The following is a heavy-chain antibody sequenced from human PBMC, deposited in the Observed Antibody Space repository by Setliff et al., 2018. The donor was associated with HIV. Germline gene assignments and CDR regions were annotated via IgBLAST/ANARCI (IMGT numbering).Heavy chain of an antibody. D-gene: IGHD6-13*01. CDR1: GYTLTEFS. CDR2: FDPEDGET. J-gene: IGHJ1*01. CDR3: ATDPGYSSTWYSESFQH. V-gene: IGHV1-24*01. Sequence: ASVKVSCKISGYTLTEFSIHWVRQAPGKGLEWMANFDPEDGETFYAQKFQGRLTMTEDTSTDTAYMELSSLRSDDTAMYYCATDPGYSSTWYSESFQHWGQGTVVTVSS.